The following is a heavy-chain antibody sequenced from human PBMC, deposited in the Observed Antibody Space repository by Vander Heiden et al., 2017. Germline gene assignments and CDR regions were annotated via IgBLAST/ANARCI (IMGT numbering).Heavy chain of an antibody. J-gene: IGHJ4*02. Sequence: QVQLQESGPGLVKPSQTLSLTCTVSGGSIRRGGYYWSWIRQHPGKGLEWIGYIYYSGSTYYNPSLNSRVTISVDTSKNQFSLKLSSVTAADTAVYYCARDSGYSPDYWGQGTLVTVSS. D-gene: IGHD5-18*01. V-gene: IGHV4-31*03. CDR1: GGSIRRGGYY. CDR2: IYYSGST. CDR3: ARDSGYSPDY.